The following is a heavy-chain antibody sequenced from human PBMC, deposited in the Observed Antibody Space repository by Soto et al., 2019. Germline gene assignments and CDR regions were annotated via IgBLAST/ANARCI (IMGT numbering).Heavy chain of an antibody. V-gene: IGHV4-34*01. D-gene: IGHD3-3*01. J-gene: IGHJ6*02. CDR2: INHSGST. CDR3: ARDSLVSYDFWSPSNYYYYGMDV. Sequence: KPSETLSLTCAVYGGSFSGYYWSWIRQPPGKGLEWIGEINHSGSTNYNPSLKSRVTISVDTSKNQFSLKLSSVTAADTAVYYCARDSLVSYDFWSPSNYYYYGMDVWGQGTTVTVSS. CDR1: GGSFSGYY.